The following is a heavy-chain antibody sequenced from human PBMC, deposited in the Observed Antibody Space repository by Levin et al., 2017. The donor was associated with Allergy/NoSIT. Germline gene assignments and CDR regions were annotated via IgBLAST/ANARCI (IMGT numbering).Heavy chain of an antibody. CDR2: FDPEDGET. CDR3: ATSGAITDIVVVPAATQEGYYYYGMDV. CDR1: GYTLTELS. Sequence: ASVKVSCKVSGYTLTELSMHWVRQAPGKGLEWMGGFDPEDGETIYAQKFQGRVTMTEDTSTDTAYMELSSLRSEDTAVYYCATSGAITDIVVVPAATQEGYYYYGMDVWGQGTTVTVSS. J-gene: IGHJ6*02. V-gene: IGHV1-24*01. D-gene: IGHD2-2*01.